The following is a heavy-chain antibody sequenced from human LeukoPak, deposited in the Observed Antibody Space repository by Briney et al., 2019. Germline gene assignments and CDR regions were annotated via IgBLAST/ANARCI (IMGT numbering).Heavy chain of an antibody. J-gene: IGHJ5*02. Sequence: GESLKISCKASGYSFNNNWIGWVRQVPGEGLEWMGIVYPGDSDTRYSPAFQGQVTISADKSISTAYLQWNRLKASDTAMYYCARHVTYYETTNNWFDPWGQGTLVTVSS. CDR2: VYPGDSDT. D-gene: IGHD3-22*01. CDR1: GYSFNNNW. CDR3: ARHVTYYETTNNWFDP. V-gene: IGHV5-51*01.